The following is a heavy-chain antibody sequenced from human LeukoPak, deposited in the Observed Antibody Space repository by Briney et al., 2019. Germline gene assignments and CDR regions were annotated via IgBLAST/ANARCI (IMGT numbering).Heavy chain of an antibody. J-gene: IGHJ4*02. Sequence: PSQTLSLTCTVSGASISSGNYYWSWIRQPAGKGLEWIGRIYTGGSTNYKPSLKSRVSISADTSKNQFSLKLSSVTAADTAVYYCARDQGSIILGYFDYWGQGTLVTVSS. CDR3: ARDQGSIILGYFDY. CDR1: GASISSGNYY. V-gene: IGHV4-61*02. CDR2: IYTGGST. D-gene: IGHD1-14*01.